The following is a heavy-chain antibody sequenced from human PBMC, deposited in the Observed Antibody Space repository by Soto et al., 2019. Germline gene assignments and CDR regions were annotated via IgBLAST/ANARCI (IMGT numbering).Heavy chain of an antibody. D-gene: IGHD3-16*01. CDR2: TYYRSRWYN. V-gene: IGHV6-1*01. Sequence: PSQTLSLTCAISGDSVSGNSAAWNWIRQSPSRGLEWLGRTYYRSRWYNDYAVSVKSRITVTPDTSKNQFSLHLNSVTPEDTAVYYCSREFPYYVIHDSYLDHSGQGSLGTVSS. CDR3: SREFPYYVIHDSYLDH. CDR1: GDSVSGNSAA. J-gene: IGHJ4*02.